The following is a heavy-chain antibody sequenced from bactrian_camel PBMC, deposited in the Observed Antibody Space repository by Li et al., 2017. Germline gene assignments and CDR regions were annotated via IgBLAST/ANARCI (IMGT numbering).Heavy chain of an antibody. CDR3: GASLNPGAGCQVIRGNLDRNFYY. CDR1: GYTFSRYS. V-gene: IGHV3S1*01. Sequence: HVQLVESGGGSVQAGGSLRLSCAVSGYTFSRYSMGWVRQVPGKEREGVAFIYTGHRTTYYADSVKGRFTISHDRATRMLYLQMDSLKPEDTAMYYCGASLNPGAGCQVIRGNLDRNFYYRGQGTQVTVS. CDR2: IYTGHRTT. J-gene: IGHJ4*01. D-gene: IGHD3*01.